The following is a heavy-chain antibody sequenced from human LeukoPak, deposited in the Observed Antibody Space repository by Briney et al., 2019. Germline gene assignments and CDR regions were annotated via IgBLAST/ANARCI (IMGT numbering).Heavy chain of an antibody. D-gene: IGHD3-3*01. J-gene: IGHJ6*03. CDR3: ARVVSFSRVKLQDYDFWSGPYTPYYYYYMDV. CDR1: GFTFSSYS. CDR2: ISSSSSTI. V-gene: IGHV3-48*01. Sequence: PGGSLRLSCAASGFTFSSYSMNWVRQAPGKGLEWVSYISSSSSTIYYADSVKGRFTISRDNAKNSLYLQMNSLRAEDTAVYYCARVVSFSRVKLQDYDFWSGPYTPYYYYYMDVWGKGTTVTVSS.